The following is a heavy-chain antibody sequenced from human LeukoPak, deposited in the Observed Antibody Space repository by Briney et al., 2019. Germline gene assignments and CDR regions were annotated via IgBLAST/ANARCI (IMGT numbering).Heavy chain of an antibody. D-gene: IGHD3-3*01. Sequence: PGGSLRLSCAASGFTFRNYGMHWVRQAPGKGLDWVAFIWYDGSNEYYADSVKGRFTISRDNSNNALFLQMNSLRVEDTAIYFCAKDNGAYFAFLIGHGGTDKWGQGTLVTVSS. CDR3: AKDNGAYFAFLIGHGGTDK. CDR1: GFTFRNYG. J-gene: IGHJ4*02. CDR2: IWYDGSNE. V-gene: IGHV3-30*02.